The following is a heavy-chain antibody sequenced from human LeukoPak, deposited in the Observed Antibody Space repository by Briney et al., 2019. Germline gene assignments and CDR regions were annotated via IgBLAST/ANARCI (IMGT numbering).Heavy chain of an antibody. CDR3: ARGGDILTGHYFDY. CDR1: GFTFSSYS. Sequence: PGGSLRLSCAASGFTFSSYSMNWVRQAPGKGLEWVAVIWYDGSDKYYADSVKGRFTISRDNSKNTLYLQMNSLRAEDTAVYYCARGGDILTGHYFDYWGQGTLVTVSS. J-gene: IGHJ4*02. V-gene: IGHV3-33*08. D-gene: IGHD3-9*01. CDR2: IWYDGSDK.